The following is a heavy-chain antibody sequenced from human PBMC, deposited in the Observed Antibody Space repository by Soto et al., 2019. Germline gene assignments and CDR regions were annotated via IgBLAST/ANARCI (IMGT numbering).Heavy chain of an antibody. CDR2: ISGGTGTT. CDR1: GITFSDYS. V-gene: IGHV3-23*01. J-gene: IGHJ3*02. CDR3: ATVLSAAFDI. Sequence: QTGGSLRLSCAVSGITFSDYSINWVRQAPGKGLEWVSGISGGTGTTYYADSVKGRFTISRDNSKNTVYLQMNSLRAEDTALYYCATVLSAAFDIWGKGTMVTVSS.